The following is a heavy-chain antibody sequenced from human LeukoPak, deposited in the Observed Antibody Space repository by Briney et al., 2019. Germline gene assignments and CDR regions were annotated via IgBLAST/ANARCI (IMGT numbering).Heavy chain of an antibody. V-gene: IGHV3-23*01. J-gene: IGHJ4*02. Sequence: GGSLRLSCAASGFTFSNNAMSWVRQAPGKGLEWVSVISSSGGSTYYADSVKGRFTISRDNSKNTLYLQMNSLRAEDTAVYYCAKDQRYDRSGYYYGGDFDYWGQGTLVTVSS. CDR3: AKDQRYDRSGYYYGGDFDY. CDR2: ISSSGGST. CDR1: GFTFSNNA. D-gene: IGHD3-22*01.